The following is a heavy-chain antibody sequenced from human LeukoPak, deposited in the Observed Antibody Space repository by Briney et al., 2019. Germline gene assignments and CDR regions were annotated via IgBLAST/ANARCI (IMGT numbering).Heavy chain of an antibody. CDR1: GGSISSYY. J-gene: IGHJ4*02. V-gene: IGHV4-59*01. CDR3: AAQYSGYVRLDY. CDR2: IYYSGST. Sequence: PSETLSLTCTVSGGSISSYYWSWIRQPPGKGLEWIGYIYYSGSTNYNPSLKSRVTISVDTSKNQFSLKLSSVTAADTAVYYCAAQYSGYVRLDYWGQGTLVTVSS. D-gene: IGHD5-12*01.